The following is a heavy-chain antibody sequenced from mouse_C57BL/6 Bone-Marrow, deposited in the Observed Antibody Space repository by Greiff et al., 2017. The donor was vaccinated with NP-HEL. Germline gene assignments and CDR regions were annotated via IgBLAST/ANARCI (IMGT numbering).Heavy chain of an antibody. Sequence: EVQLVESGGGLVQPKGSLKLSCAASGFTFTTYAMHWVRQAPGKGLEWVARIRSKSSNYATYYADSVKDRFTISRDDSQSMLYLQMNNLKTEDTAMYYGVREMATVVAFDYWGQGTTLTVSA. V-gene: IGHV10-3*01. CDR2: IRSKSSNYAT. CDR3: VREMATVVAFDY. D-gene: IGHD1-1*01. J-gene: IGHJ2*01. CDR1: GFTFTTYA.